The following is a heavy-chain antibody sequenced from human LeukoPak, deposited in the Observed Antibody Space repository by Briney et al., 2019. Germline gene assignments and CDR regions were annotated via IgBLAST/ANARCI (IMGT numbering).Heavy chain of an antibody. CDR3: ARDRSNWFDP. J-gene: IGHJ5*02. V-gene: IGHV1-18*01. CDR1: GYTFSNYG. Sequence: ASVKVSCQASGYTFSNYGISWVRQAPGQGLEWVGWIRGDNGNTNYAQKFQGRVTMTTETSTSTAYMELGSLGSDETAVYYCARDRSNWFDPWGQGTLVTVS. CDR2: IRGDNGNT.